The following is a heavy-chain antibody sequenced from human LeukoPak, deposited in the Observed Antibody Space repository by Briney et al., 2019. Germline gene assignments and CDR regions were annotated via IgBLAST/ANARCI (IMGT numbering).Heavy chain of an antibody. CDR2: ISGSGGST. CDR3: AKASGTRYGDYEFDY. Sequence: GGSLRLSCAASGFTFRNYAMTWVRQAPGKGLEWVSAISGSGGSTYYADSVKGRFTISRDNSKNTLYLQMNSLRAEDTAVYYCAKASGTRYGDYEFDYWGQGTLVTVSS. D-gene: IGHD4-17*01. CDR1: GFTFRNYA. V-gene: IGHV3-23*01. J-gene: IGHJ4*02.